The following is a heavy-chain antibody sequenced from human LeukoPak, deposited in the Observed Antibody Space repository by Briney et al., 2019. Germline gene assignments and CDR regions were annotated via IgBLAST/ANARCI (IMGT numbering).Heavy chain of an antibody. J-gene: IGHJ4*02. Sequence: GGSLRLSCAASGFTFSSYSMNWVRQAPGKGLEWVSYISSSSSTIYYADSVKGRFTISRDNAKNSLYLQMNSLRAEDTAVYYCARGYSYAQPDYWGLGTLVTVSS. CDR1: GFTFSSYS. CDR3: ARGYSYAQPDY. V-gene: IGHV3-48*04. CDR2: ISSSSSTI. D-gene: IGHD5-18*01.